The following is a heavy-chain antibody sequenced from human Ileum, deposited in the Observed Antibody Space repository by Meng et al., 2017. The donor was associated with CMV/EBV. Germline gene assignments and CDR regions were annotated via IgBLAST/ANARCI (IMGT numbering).Heavy chain of an antibody. V-gene: IGHV3-74*01. D-gene: IGHD6-13*01. Sequence: GGSLRRSCAASGCSFRGHWMHWVRQVPGKGMLWVADISDYGRRTYYADSVKGRFSVSRDNTQSTLFLQMNSLRVEDSAVYYCVRDVGQQGEGSTWYQWYDPWGQGTRVTVSS. CDR3: VRDVGQQGEGSTWYQWYDP. J-gene: IGHJ5*02. CDR1: GCSFRGHW. CDR2: ISDYGRRT.